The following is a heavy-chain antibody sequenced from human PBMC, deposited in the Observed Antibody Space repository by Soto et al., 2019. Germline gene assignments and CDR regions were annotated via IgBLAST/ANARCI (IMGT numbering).Heavy chain of an antibody. J-gene: IGHJ4*02. V-gene: IGHV4-61*01. Sequence: SETLSLTCTVSGASVSNGNFYWSWIRQPPGKGLEWIGYVYYSGDTNYSPSLKSRVTISVDTSKNQFSLRLSSVTAADTAFYYCARDSYNSLDFWGQGTLVPVSS. CDR3: ARDSYNSLDF. CDR2: VYYSGDT. D-gene: IGHD1-20*01. CDR1: GASVSNGNFY.